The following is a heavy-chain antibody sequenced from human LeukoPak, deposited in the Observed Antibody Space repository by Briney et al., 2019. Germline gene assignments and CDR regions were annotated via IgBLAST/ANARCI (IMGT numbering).Heavy chain of an antibody. J-gene: IGHJ4*02. V-gene: IGHV3-11*04. D-gene: IGHD2-2*01. Sequence: KSGGSLRLSCAASGFTFSDYYMSWIRQAPGKGLEWVSYISSSGSTIYYADSVKGRFTISRDNAKNSLYLQMNSLRAEDTAVYYCARDSDVVPAYYFAYWGQGTLVTVSS. CDR1: GFTFSDYY. CDR3: ARDSDVVPAYYFAY. CDR2: ISSSGSTI.